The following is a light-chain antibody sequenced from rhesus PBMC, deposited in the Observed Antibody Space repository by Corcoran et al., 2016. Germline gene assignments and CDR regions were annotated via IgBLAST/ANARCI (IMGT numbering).Light chain of an antibody. CDR3: QQYTSSPYS. J-gene: IGKJ2*01. Sequence: DIQMTQSPSSLSASVGDTVTITCRASQNIYIWLAWYQQKPGKAPNLLIYKASSLQSGVPSRFSGSGSGTDFTLTISSLQSEDFATYYCQQYTSSPYSFGQGTKVQIK. CDR2: KAS. V-gene: IGKV1-22*01. CDR1: QNIYIW.